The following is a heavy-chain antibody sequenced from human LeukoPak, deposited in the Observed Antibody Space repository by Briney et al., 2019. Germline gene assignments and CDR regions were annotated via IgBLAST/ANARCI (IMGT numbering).Heavy chain of an antibody. CDR2: IQQDGSEK. Sequence: PGGPLRLSCAASGFGFCKYKMHWVRQAPGKGLEWVASIQQDGSEKYLADSVRGRFTISRDNAQNSLSLQMDTLRGEDTAVYYCATSKVAAQGAKTCFDPWGQGTLVTVSS. V-gene: IGHV3-7*01. J-gene: IGHJ5*02. CDR1: GFGFCKYK. D-gene: IGHD4-23*01. CDR3: ATSKVAAQGAKTCFDP.